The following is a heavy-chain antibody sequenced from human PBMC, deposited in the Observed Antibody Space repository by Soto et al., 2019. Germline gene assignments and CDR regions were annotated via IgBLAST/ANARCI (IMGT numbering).Heavy chain of an antibody. Sequence: SETLSLICTVSGGSISSGDYYWSWIRQPPGKGLEWIGYIYYSGSTYYNPSLKSRVTISVDTAKNQFSLKLSSVTAADTAVYYCARDGDNYYGMDVWGQGTTVTVSS. CDR1: GGSISSGDYY. V-gene: IGHV4-30-4*01. J-gene: IGHJ6*02. CDR2: IYYSGST. D-gene: IGHD3-10*01. CDR3: ARDGDNYYGMDV.